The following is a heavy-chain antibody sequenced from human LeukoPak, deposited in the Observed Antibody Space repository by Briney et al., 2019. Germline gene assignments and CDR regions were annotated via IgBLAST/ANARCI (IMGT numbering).Heavy chain of an antibody. V-gene: IGHV4-39*07. CDR1: GGSISSYY. J-gene: IGHJ5*02. D-gene: IGHD3-16*02. CDR3: ARDENGYVWGSFRA. CDR2: IYYSGST. Sequence: SETLSLTCTVSGGSISSYYWGWVRQPPGKGLEWIGNIYYSGSTYYNPSLESRVTMSLDTSKNQFSLKRSSVTAADTAVYYCARDENGYVWGSFRAWGQGTLVTVSS.